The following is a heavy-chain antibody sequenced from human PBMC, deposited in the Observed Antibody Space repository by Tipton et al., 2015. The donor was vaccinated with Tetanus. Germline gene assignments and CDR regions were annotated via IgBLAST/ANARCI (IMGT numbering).Heavy chain of an antibody. CDR1: GASVTTYY. CDR3: ARRRGMIHTFDI. D-gene: IGHD1-14*01. Sequence: TLSLTCTVSGASVTTYYWYWMRQTPGKGLDWLGYMFYSGGTTKYNPPLKSRLSMSLHTSQNQFSPKLNSVTAADTAVYYCARRRGMIHTFDIWGQGTVVTVSS. V-gene: IGHV4-59*02. CDR2: MFYSGGT. J-gene: IGHJ3*02.